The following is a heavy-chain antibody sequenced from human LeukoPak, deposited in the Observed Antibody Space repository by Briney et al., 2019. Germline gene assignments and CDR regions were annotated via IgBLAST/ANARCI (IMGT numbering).Heavy chain of an antibody. J-gene: IGHJ6*02. CDR1: GFTFSSYA. Sequence: PGGSLRLSCAASGFTFSSYAISWVRQAPGKGLEWVSAISGSGGSTYYADSVKGRFTISRDNSKNTLYLQMNSLRAEDTAVYYCASVLRYFDWVWPTDGMDVWGQGTTVTVSS. CDR2: ISGSGGST. CDR3: ASVLRYFDWVWPTDGMDV. D-gene: IGHD3-9*01. V-gene: IGHV3-23*01.